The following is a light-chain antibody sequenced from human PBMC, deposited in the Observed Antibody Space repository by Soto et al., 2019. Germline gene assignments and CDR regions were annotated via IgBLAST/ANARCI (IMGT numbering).Light chain of an antibody. CDR3: SSRTSTTTRV. CDR1: TSDVGGYNS. Sequence: QSVLTQPASVSGSPGQSITISCTGTTSDVGGYNSVSWYQQHPGKAPELMIYDVSNRPSGISYRFSGSKSGNTASLTISGLQAEDDADYYCSSRTSTTTRVFGTGTKVTVL. J-gene: IGLJ1*01. V-gene: IGLV2-14*01. CDR2: DVS.